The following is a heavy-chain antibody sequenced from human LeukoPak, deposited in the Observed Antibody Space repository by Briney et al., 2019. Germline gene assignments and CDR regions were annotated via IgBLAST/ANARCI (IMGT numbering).Heavy chain of an antibody. CDR2: IGYEGVHK. CDR3: AKDLHGGYSSDY. CDR1: GFTFNNFG. D-gene: IGHD3-22*01. V-gene: IGHV3-30*02. J-gene: IGHJ4*02. Sequence: GGSLRLSCAASGFTFNNFGMHWVRQAPGKGLEWVAFIGYEGVHKYYADSVKGRFTISKDNSKATLYPQMNSLRPEDTAVYYCAKDLHGGYSSDYWGQGTLVTVSS.